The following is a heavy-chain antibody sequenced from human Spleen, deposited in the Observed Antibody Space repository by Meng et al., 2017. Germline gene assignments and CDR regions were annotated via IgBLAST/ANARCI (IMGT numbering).Heavy chain of an antibody. Sequence: SETLSLTCAVSGYSITGSYNWGWIRQSPGKGLEWIGSIYQSGSTYYNPSLKSRVTISVDTSKNQFSLKLSSVTAADTAVYYCARGGCRSTSCYWSPNDYGDTWGQGTLVTVSS. D-gene: IGHD2-2*01. CDR2: IYQSGST. V-gene: IGHV4-38-2*01. CDR3: ARGGCRSTSCYWSPNDYGDT. CDR1: GYSITGSYN. J-gene: IGHJ5*02.